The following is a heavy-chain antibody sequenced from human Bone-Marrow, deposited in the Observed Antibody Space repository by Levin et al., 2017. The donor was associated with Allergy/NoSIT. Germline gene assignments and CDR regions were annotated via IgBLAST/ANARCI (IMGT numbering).Heavy chain of an antibody. Sequence: QAGGSLRLSCAASGFIFDDYAMHWVRQAPGKGLEWVSGISWKSYDKGYADSVKGRFTISRDTAKDSLYLQMNSLTTDDTALYYCVKDMESLYYDSSGYFDHWGQGTLVTVSS. J-gene: IGHJ4*02. CDR2: ISWKSYDK. D-gene: IGHD3-22*01. CDR1: GFIFDDYA. V-gene: IGHV3-9*01. CDR3: VKDMESLYYDSSGYFDH.